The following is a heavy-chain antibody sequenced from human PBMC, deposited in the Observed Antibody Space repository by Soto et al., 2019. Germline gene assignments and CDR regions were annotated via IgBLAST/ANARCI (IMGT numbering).Heavy chain of an antibody. CDR2: IKSKTDGGTT. CDR3: TTEPLRDYDCWSAKAGYYYYGMDV. CDR1: GCTFSNAW. J-gene: IGHJ6*02. D-gene: IGHD3-3*01. V-gene: IGHV3-15*01. Sequence: EVQLVESGGGLVKPGGSLRLSCAAAGCTFSNAWMSWVRQAPGKGLVWVGRIKSKTDGGTTDYAAPVKGRFTISRDDSKNTLYLQMNSLKTEDTAVYYCTTEPLRDYDCWSAKAGYYYYGMDVWGQGTTVTVSS.